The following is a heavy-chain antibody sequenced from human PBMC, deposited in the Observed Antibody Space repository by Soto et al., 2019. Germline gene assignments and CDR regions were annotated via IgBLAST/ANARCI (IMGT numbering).Heavy chain of an antibody. J-gene: IGHJ4*02. CDR3: TRSPYSSSWYEGS. CDR2: VYHSGTT. D-gene: IGHD6-13*01. Sequence: SETLSLTCGVSGYSISSGYYWGWIRQPPGKGLEWIGSVYHSGTTYYNPSLKSRVTISLDTSKNQFSLRLTSVTAADTAMYFCTRSPYSSSWYEGSWGQGTLVTVSS. CDR1: GYSISSGYY. V-gene: IGHV4-38-2*01.